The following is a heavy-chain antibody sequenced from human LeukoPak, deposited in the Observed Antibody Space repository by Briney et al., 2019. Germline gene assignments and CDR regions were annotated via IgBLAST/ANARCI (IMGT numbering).Heavy chain of an antibody. J-gene: IGHJ6*03. Sequence: ASVKVSCKASGYTFTSYDINWVRQAPGQGLEWMGWMNPNSGNTGYAQKFQGRFTMTRNTSISTAYMEMSSLRSEDTAVYYCARGQDYMDVWGKGTTVTVSS. CDR1: GYTFTSYD. V-gene: IGHV1-8*01. CDR2: MNPNSGNT. CDR3: ARGQDYMDV.